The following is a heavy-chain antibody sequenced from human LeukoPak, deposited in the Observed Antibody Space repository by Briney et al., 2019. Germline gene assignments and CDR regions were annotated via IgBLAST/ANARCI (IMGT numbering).Heavy chain of an antibody. V-gene: IGHV4-38-2*02. CDR2: IYHSGST. Sequence: SETLSLTCTVSGYSISSGYYWGWVRQPPGKGLEWIGSIYHSGSTYYNPSLKSRVTISVETSKNQFSLKLSSVTAADTAVYYCARIYASQDYYYMDVWGKGTTVTVSS. CDR3: ARIYASQDYYYMDV. D-gene: IGHD2-2*02. CDR1: GYSISSGYY. J-gene: IGHJ6*03.